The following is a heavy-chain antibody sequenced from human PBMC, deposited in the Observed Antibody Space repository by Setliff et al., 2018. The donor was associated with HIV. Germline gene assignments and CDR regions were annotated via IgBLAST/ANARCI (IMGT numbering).Heavy chain of an antibody. CDR2: IYHSGST. CDR1: GYSISSGYY. CDR3: ARRSGWSLDY. Sequence: LSLTCAVSGYSISSGYYWGWIRQPPGKGLEWIGNIYHSGSTNYNPSLKSRVTISVDTSKNQFSLKLSSVTAADTAVYYCARRSGWSLDYWGQGTLVTVSS. D-gene: IGHD6-19*01. J-gene: IGHJ4*02. V-gene: IGHV4-38-2*01.